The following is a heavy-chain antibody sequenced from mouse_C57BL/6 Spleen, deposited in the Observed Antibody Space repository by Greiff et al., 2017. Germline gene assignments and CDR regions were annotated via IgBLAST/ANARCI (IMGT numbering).Heavy chain of an antibody. Sequence: QVQLQQSGAELAKPGASVKLSCKASGYTFTSYWMHWVKQRPGQGLEWIGYINPSSGYTKYNQKFKDKATLTADKSSSTAYMQLSSLTYEDSAVYYCARSRLLREEGDYYAMDYWGQGTSVTVSS. J-gene: IGHJ4*01. CDR3: ARSRLLREEGDYYAMDY. V-gene: IGHV1-7*01. D-gene: IGHD1-1*01. CDR2: INPSSGYT. CDR1: GYTFTSYW.